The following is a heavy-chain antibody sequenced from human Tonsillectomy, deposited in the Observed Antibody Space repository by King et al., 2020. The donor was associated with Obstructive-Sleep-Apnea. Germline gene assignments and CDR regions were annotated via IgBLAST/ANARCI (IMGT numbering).Heavy chain of an antibody. D-gene: IGHD5-12*01. CDR3: ARHRGVEDYGGYGDYSDY. V-gene: IGHV4-59*08. J-gene: IGHJ4*02. CDR2: MYYSGNT. CDR1: ADSISNYY. Sequence: VQLQESGPGLVKPSETLSLTCTVSADSISNYYWSWIRQPPGKGLEWIGYMYYSGNTNYNPSLKSRVTISVDTSKIQFSLRLSSVTAAATAVYYCARHRGVEDYGGYGDYSDYWGQGTLVTVSS.